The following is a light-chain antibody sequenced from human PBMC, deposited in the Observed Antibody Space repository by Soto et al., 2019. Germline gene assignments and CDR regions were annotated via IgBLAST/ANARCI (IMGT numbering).Light chain of an antibody. Sequence: QSALTQPPSASGSPGQSVTISCTGTSSDVGGYNYVSWYQQHPGKAPKLMIYEVSKRPSGVPDRFSGSKSGNTASLTVSGLQDEDEADYYCSSFTGASTIFGSGTKLTVL. J-gene: IGLJ1*01. CDR3: SSFTGASTI. CDR1: SSDVGGYNY. CDR2: EVS. V-gene: IGLV2-8*01.